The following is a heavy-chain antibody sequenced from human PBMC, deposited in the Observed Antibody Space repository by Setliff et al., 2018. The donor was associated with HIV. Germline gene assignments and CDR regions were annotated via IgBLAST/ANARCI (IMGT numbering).Heavy chain of an antibody. CDR1: GDSISNANFY. J-gene: IGHJ5*02. D-gene: IGHD2-8*01. CDR3: ARSYNGVPWT. CDR2: INHTGST. Sequence: PSETLSLTCTVSGDSISNANFYWTWIRQPPGKRLEWIGEINHTGSTKYNPSLKSRVTISADTSKNQFSLRLTSVTGADTAVYYCARSYNGVPWTWGQGMLVTVSS. V-gene: IGHV4-39*07.